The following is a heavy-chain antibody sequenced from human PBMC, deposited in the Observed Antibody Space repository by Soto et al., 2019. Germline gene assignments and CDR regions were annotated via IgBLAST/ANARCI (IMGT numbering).Heavy chain of an antibody. CDR1: GATLSSFA. Sequence: GPSVKVSCKASGATLSSFAISWVRQAPGQGLEWMGGIIPIFGTANYAQKFQGRVTITADESTSTAYMELSSLRSEDTAVYYCARDRYYGSIFAFDIWGQGTMVTVSS. J-gene: IGHJ3*02. CDR3: ARDRYYGSIFAFDI. D-gene: IGHD3-10*01. CDR2: IIPIFGTA. V-gene: IGHV1-69*13.